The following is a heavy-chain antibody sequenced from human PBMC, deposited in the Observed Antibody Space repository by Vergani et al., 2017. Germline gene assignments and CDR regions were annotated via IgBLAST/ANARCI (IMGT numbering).Heavy chain of an antibody. J-gene: IGHJ4*02. V-gene: IGHV4-31*03. CDR2: IYSTGST. CDR3: GRMGGYDEGDAFRIGYFDS. CDR1: GDYISSGVYY. D-gene: IGHD3-22*01. Sequence: QVQLQESGPGLVKPSQTLSLTCSVSGDYISSGVYYWNWIRQHPGKGLEWIGYIYSTGSTHHNPSLRRRINMSVDTSKNQFSLKLNSVTAADTAMYYCGRMGGYDEGDAFRIGYFDSWGPGSLVTVSS.